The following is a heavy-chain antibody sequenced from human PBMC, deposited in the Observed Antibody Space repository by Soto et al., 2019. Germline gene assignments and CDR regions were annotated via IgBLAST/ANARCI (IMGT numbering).Heavy chain of an antibody. V-gene: IGHV3-13*01. CDR2: IGTAGDT. J-gene: IGHJ5*02. CDR3: ARGVGSSGWFDP. Sequence: PGGSLRLSCEASGFTFSSYDMHWVRQATGKGLEWVSAIGTAGDTYYPGSVKGRFTISRENAKNSLYLQMNSLRAGDTAVYYCARGVGSSGWFDPWGQGTLVTVSS. CDR1: GFTFSSYD. D-gene: IGHD6-6*01.